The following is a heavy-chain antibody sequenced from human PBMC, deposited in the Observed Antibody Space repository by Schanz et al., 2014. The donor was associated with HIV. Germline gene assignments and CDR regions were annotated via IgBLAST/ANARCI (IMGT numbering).Heavy chain of an antibody. D-gene: IGHD4-17*01. J-gene: IGHJ6*02. CDR2: ISGSGGST. V-gene: IGHV3-23*01. CDR3: AKGGFYGDYVSYYYGLDV. Sequence: EEQVLESGGGLVQPGGSLRLSCAASGFTFSRYAMSWVRQAPGKGLEWVSSISGSGGSTYYADSVKGRFTISRGNSKNTLYLQMYSLRAEDTAVYYCAKGGFYGDYVSYYYGLDVWGQGTTVTVSS. CDR1: GFTFSRYA.